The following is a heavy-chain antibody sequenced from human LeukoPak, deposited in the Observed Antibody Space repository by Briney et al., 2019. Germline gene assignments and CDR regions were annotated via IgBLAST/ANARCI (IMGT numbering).Heavy chain of an antibody. CDR3: ARGQIAAYYYYMDV. J-gene: IGHJ6*03. Sequence: ASVKVSCKASGYTFTGYYMHWVRQAPGQGLEWMGWINTNTGNPTYAQGFTGRFVFSLDTSVSTAYLQISSLKAEDTAVYYCARGQIAAYYYYMDVWGKGTTVTVSS. D-gene: IGHD6-13*01. V-gene: IGHV7-4-1*02. CDR1: GYTFTGYY. CDR2: INTNTGNP.